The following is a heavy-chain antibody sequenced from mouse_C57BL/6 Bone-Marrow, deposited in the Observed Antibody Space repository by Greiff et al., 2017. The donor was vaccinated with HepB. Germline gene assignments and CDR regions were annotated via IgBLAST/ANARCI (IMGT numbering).Heavy chain of an antibody. CDR2: IDPSDSYT. CDR1: GYTFTSYW. D-gene: IGHD2-13*01. CDR3: AREGLQAYFDY. V-gene: IGHV1-59*01. J-gene: IGHJ2*01. Sequence: QVQLQQPGAELVRPGTSVKLSCKASGYTFTSYWMHWVKQRPGQGLEWIGVIDPSDSYTNYNQKFKGKATLTVDTSSSTAYMQLSSLTSEDSAVYYCAREGLQAYFDYWGQGTTLTVSS.